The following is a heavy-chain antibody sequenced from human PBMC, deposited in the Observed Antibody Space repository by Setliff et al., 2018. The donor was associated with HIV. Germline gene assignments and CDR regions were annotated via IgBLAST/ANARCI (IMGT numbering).Heavy chain of an antibody. D-gene: IGHD3-10*01. CDR3: ARGRSLVRGSGSPEYYYMDV. CDR1: GYTLTSYE. V-gene: IGHV1-8*02. Sequence: ASVKVSCKASGYTLTSYEINLVRQATGQGLEWMGWMNTNSGDTGYAQKFQGRVTMTRNTSISTAFMELSSLRSEDTAVYYCARGRSLVRGSGSPEYYYMDVWGKGTTVTVSS. J-gene: IGHJ6*03. CDR2: MNTNSGDT.